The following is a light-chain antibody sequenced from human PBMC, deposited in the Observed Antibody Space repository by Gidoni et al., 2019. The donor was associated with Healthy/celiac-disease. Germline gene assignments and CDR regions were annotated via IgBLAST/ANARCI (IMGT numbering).Light chain of an antibody. CDR1: ALPKHY. CDR3: QSADSSGTYVV. Sequence: SYELTQPPSVSVSPGQTARITCSGDALPKHYAYWYQQKPGQAPVLVIYKDSERPSRIPERFSGSSSGTTVTLTISGVQAEDEADYYCQSADSSGTYVVFGGGTKLTVL. V-gene: IGLV3-25*03. J-gene: IGLJ2*01. CDR2: KDS.